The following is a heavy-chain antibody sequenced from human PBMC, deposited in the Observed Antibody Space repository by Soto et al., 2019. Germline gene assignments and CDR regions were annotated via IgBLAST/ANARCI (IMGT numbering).Heavy chain of an antibody. Sequence: EVQLVESGGGLVQPGGSLRLSCAASGFTFSSYWMHWVRQAPGKGLVWVSRINSDGSGTNYADSVKGRFTISRDNAKNTQYLELNSVRLGHQPVSYCAGGGLRTYLLDYSGQRNLVIASS. J-gene: IGHJ4*02. CDR1: GFTFSSYW. V-gene: IGHV3-74*01. CDR3: AGGGLRTYLLDY. CDR2: INSDGSGT. D-gene: IGHD3-16*02.